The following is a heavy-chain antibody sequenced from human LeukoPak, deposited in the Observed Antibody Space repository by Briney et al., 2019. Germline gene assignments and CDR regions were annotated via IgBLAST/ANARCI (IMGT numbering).Heavy chain of an antibody. D-gene: IGHD2-2*01. V-gene: IGHV5-51*01. Sequence: GESLQISCKGSGYSFTSYWIGWVRQMPGKGLEWMGIIYPGDSDTRYSPSFQGQVTISADKSISTAYLQWSSLKASDTAMYYCARVSGDIVVVPAAFDIWAKGQWSPSLQ. J-gene: IGHJ3*02. CDR2: IYPGDSDT. CDR3: ARVSGDIVVVPAAFDI. CDR1: GYSFTSYW.